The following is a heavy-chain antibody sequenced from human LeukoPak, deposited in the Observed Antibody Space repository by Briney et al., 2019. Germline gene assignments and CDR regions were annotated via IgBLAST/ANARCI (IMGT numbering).Heavy chain of an antibody. CDR3: ARHNAHCSSTSCYTFGAFDI. CDR2: IYSGGST. J-gene: IGHJ3*02. D-gene: IGHD2-2*02. Sequence: GGSLRLSCAASGFTVSSNYMSWVRQAPGKGLEWVSVIYSGGSTYYADSVKGRFTISSDNSKNTLYLQMNSLRAEDTAVYYCARHNAHCSSTSCYTFGAFDIWGQGTMVTVSS. CDR1: GFTVSSNY. V-gene: IGHV3-53*01.